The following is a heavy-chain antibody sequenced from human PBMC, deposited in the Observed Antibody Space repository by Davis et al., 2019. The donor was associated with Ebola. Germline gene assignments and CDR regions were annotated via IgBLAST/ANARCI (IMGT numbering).Heavy chain of an antibody. Sequence: GESLKISCKGSGYSFTSYWIGWVRQMPGKGLEWMGIIYPGDSDTRYSPSFQGQVTISADKSISTAYLQWSSLKASDTAMYYCARGVRGSGWYYGWFDPWGQGTLVTVSS. CDR1: GYSFTSYW. D-gene: IGHD6-19*01. CDR2: IYPGDSDT. CDR3: ARGVRGSGWYYGWFDP. V-gene: IGHV5-51*01. J-gene: IGHJ5*02.